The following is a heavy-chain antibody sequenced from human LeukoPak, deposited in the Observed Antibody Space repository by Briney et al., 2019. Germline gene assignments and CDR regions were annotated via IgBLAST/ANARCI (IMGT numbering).Heavy chain of an antibody. D-gene: IGHD3-22*01. V-gene: IGHV3-30*18. CDR3: AKIPYYYDSSGYYREFFDY. CDR1: GFTFSSYA. J-gene: IGHJ4*02. CDR2: ISYDGSNK. Sequence: GGSLRLSCAASGFTFSSYAMHWVRQAPGKGLEWVAVISYDGSNKYYADSVKGRFTISRDNSKNTLYLQMNSLRAKDTAVYYCAKIPYYYDSSGYYREFFDYWGQGTLVTVSS.